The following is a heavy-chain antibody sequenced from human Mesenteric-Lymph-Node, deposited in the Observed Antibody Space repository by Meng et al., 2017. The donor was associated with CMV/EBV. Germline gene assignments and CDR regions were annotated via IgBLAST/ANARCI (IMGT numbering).Heavy chain of an antibody. CDR2: IGSSSGYI. CDR1: GFTFSSYT. D-gene: IGHD1-26*01. V-gene: IGHV3-21*01. CDR3: ARDRETHVGYYYYDMDV. Sequence: GESLKISCAASGFTFSSYTMNWVRQAPGKGLEWVSSIGSSSGYINYADSVKGRFTIARDNAKNSLSLQMSSLRAEDTAVYYCARDRETHVGYYYYDMDVWGQGTTVTVSS. J-gene: IGHJ6*02.